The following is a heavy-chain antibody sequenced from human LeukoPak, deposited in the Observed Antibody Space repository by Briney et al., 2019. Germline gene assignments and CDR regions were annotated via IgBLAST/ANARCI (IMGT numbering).Heavy chain of an antibody. CDR3: ARPYYYDSRIDP. D-gene: IGHD3-22*01. CDR1: GGCISRGDYY. CDR2: MYYSGST. J-gene: IGHJ5*02. V-gene: IGHV4-30-4*01. Sequence: PSETLSLTCTVSGGCISRGDYYWSWIRQPPGKSLEWIAYMYYSGSTYYNPSLKSRVTMSADTSKNQLSLKLSSVTAADTAVYYCARPYYYDSRIDPWGQGILVTVSS.